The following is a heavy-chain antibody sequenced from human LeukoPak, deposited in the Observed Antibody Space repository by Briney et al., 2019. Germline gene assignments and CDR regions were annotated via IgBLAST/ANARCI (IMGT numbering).Heavy chain of an antibody. J-gene: IGHJ3*02. V-gene: IGHV4-30-2*01. D-gene: IGHD3-10*01. CDR1: GGSISSGGYS. CDR3: ARSMVRGAPSI. CDR2: IYRSGST. Sequence: SETLSVTCAVSGGSISSGGYSWSWIRQPPGKGLEWIGYIYRSGSTYYNPSLKSRVTISVDRSKNQFSLKLSSVTAADTAVYYCARSMVRGAPSIWGQGTMVTVSS.